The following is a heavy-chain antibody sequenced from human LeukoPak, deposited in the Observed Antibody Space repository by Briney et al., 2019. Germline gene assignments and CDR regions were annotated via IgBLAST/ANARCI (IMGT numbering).Heavy chain of an antibody. CDR1: GYTLAGYY. CDR3: ARGSSITLWLLLRY. V-gene: IGHV1-2*02. Sequence: GASVKVSCKASGYTLAGYYMHWVRQAPGQGLEWMGWINPNSGGTNYAQKFQGRVTMTRDTSISTAYMELSRLRSDDTAVYYCARGSSITLWLLLRYWGQGTLVTVSS. CDR2: INPNSGGT. D-gene: IGHD2-15*01. J-gene: IGHJ4*02.